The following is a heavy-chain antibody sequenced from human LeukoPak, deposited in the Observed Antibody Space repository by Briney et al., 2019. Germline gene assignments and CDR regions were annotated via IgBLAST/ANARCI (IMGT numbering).Heavy chain of an antibody. CDR2: IKQNGSEE. V-gene: IGHV3-7*01. CDR1: GFAFSNFW. Sequence: GGSLRLSCTASGFAFSNFWMSWVRQAPGKGLEWVANIKQNGSEETYIDSVKGRFIISRDNAKSSLSLQMNSLRGEDTAVYYCADPGMGYWGQGTLVTVSS. CDR3: ADPGMGY. J-gene: IGHJ4*02. D-gene: IGHD1-14*01.